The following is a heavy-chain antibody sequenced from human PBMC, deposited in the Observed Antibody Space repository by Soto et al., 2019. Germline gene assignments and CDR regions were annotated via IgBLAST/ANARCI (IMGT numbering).Heavy chain of an antibody. V-gene: IGHV1-69*13. D-gene: IGHD6-19*01. CDR3: ASTAPVDGRRGDWFDP. CDR1: GGTFSSYA. J-gene: IGHJ5*02. CDR2: IIPIFGTA. Sequence: GASVKVSCKASGGTFSSYAISWVRQAPGQGLEWMGGIIPIFGTANYAQKFQGRVTITADESTSTAYMELSSLRSEDTAVYYCASTAPVDGRRGDWFDPWGQGTLVTVSS.